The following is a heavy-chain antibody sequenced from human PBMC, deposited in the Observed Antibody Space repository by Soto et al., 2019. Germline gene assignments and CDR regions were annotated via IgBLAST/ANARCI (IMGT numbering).Heavy chain of an antibody. J-gene: IGHJ6*02. V-gene: IGHV4-38-2*01. CDR1: GYSISSGYY. CDR2: IYYSGST. CDR3: ARRLLLRSPLGDYYYYGMDV. D-gene: IGHD4-17*01. Sequence: SETLSLTCAVSGYSISSGYYWGWIRQPPGKGLEWIGSIYYSGSTYYNPSLKSRVTISVDTSKNQFSLKLSSVTAADTAVYYCARRLLLRSPLGDYYYYGMDVWGQGTTVTVSS.